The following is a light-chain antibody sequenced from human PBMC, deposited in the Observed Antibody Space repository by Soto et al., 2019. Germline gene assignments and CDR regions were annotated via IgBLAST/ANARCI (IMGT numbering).Light chain of an antibody. CDR3: QQTLSFPPT. J-gene: IGKJ1*01. Sequence: DIQMTEAPSPVCASVADTGTVTSRGSQAIDSWLAWYQQKPGEAPKLLIFTGSLLHSGVPPRFSGSGSGTDFTLTISSLQPEDFATYYCQQTLSFPPTFGQGTKVDIK. CDR2: TGS. CDR1: QAIDSW. V-gene: IGKV1-12*01.